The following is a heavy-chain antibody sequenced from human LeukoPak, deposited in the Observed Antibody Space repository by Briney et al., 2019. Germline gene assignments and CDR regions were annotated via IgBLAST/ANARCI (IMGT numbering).Heavy chain of an antibody. J-gene: IGHJ4*02. CDR1: GYTFSSYD. D-gene: IGHD2-2*01. V-gene: IGHV1-18*01. CDR3: ARAPTVSVGYCSSVSCQADY. Sequence: GASVKVSCKASGYTFSSYDISWVRQAPGQGLEWMGWISAYNGNTNYAQKLQGRVTMTTDTSTSTAYLELRSLRSDDTAVYYCARAPTVSVGYCSSVSCQADYWGQGTLVTVSS. CDR2: ISAYNGNT.